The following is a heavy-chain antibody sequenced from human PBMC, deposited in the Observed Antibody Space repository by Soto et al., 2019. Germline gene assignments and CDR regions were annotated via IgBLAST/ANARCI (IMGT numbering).Heavy chain of an antibody. J-gene: IGHJ6*02. Sequence: QVQLQESGPGLVKSSETLSLTCTVSGGSLDYYYWSWIRQPPGKGLEWIGDISDSGSTKYNPSLRSRVTLSVDTSKNQFSLNLNSVTAADTAVYYCARDSTSWFPYYGIDVWGQGTTVTVSS. D-gene: IGHD6-13*01. CDR1: GGSLDYYY. CDR2: ISDSGST. CDR3: ARDSTSWFPYYGIDV. V-gene: IGHV4-59*01.